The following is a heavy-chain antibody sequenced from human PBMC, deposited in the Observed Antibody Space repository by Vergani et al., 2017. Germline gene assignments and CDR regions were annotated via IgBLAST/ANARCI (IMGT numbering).Heavy chain of an antibody. CDR1: GASIRSSNYY. D-gene: IGHD6-19*01. CDR2: IYYSGST. CDR3: ARHSTVEWLVKLGWIDP. V-gene: IGHV4-39*01. Sequence: QLQLQESGPGLVKPSATLSLTCSVSGASIRSSNYYWGWIRQPPGKGLEWIASIYYSGSTYYNPSLKSRVTISVDTSKNHFSLKLSSVTAADTAVYFCARHSTVEWLVKLGWIDPWGQGSLVTVSS. J-gene: IGHJ5*02.